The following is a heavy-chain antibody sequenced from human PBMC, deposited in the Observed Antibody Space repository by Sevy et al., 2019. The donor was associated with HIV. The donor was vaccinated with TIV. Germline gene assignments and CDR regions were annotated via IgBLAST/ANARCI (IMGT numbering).Heavy chain of an antibody. V-gene: IGHV3-11*01. CDR3: ASPPLGYCSGGSCLDY. CDR1: GFTFSDYY. J-gene: IGHJ4*02. CDR2: ISSSGSTI. D-gene: IGHD2-15*01. Sequence: GGSLRLSCAASGFTFSDYYMSWIRQATGKGLEWVSYISSSGSTIYYADSVKGRFTISRDNAKNSLYLQMNSLRAEDTAVYYCASPPLGYCSGGSCLDYWGQGTLVTVSS.